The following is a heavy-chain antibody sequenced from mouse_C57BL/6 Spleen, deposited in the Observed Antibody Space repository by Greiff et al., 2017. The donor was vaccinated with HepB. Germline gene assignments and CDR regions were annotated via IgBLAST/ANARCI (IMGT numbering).Heavy chain of an antibody. CDR2: IYPGDGDT. CDR1: GYAFSSYW. Sequence: LQESGAELVKPGASVKISCKASGYAFSSYWMNWVKQRPGKGLEWIGQIYPGDGDTNYNGKFKGKATLTADKSSSTAYMQLSSLTSEDSAVYFGARVVTARVLYYFDYWGQGTTLTVSS. CDR3: ARVVTARVLYYFDY. D-gene: IGHD2-2*01. J-gene: IGHJ2*01. V-gene: IGHV1-80*01.